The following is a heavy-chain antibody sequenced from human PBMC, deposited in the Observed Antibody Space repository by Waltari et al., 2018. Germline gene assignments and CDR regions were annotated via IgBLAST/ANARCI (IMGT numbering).Heavy chain of an antibody. CDR3: ARHYYYDNSGFPDS. D-gene: IGHD3-22*01. CDR1: GYTVKNWV. V-gene: IGHV5-51*01. J-gene: IGHJ4*02. CDR2: VYPGDSDA. Sequence: VQLVQSGAEVRKAGEYLKISCQVSGYTVKNWVIGWVRQMPGKGLEWMGIVYPGDSDARYSPSFEGQVTMSVDESTNTAYLQWSSLKASDSAMYYCARHYYYDNSGFPDSWGQGTLVTVAS.